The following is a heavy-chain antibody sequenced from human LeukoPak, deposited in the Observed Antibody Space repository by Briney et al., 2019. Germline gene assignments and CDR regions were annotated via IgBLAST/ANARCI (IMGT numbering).Heavy chain of an antibody. Sequence: SETLSLTCTVSGGSISSYYWSWIRQPPGKGLEWIGYIYYSGSTNYNPSLKSRVTISVDTSKNQFSLKLSSVTTADMAVYYCARRSGVRNVFDPWGQGTLVTVSS. D-gene: IGHD6-25*01. V-gene: IGHV4-59*08. CDR1: GGSISSYY. CDR2: IYYSGST. CDR3: ARRSGVRNVFDP. J-gene: IGHJ5*02.